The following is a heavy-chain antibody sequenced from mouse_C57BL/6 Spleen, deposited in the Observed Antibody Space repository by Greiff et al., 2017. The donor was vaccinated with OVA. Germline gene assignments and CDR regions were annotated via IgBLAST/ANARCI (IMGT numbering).Heavy chain of an antibody. D-gene: IGHD4-1*01. CDR2: IDPETGGT. CDR3: TRSGTGSDFDY. V-gene: IGHV1-15*01. CDR1: GYTFTDYE. J-gene: IGHJ2*01. Sequence: VHLVESGAELVRPGASVTLSCKASGYTFTDYEMHWVKQTPVHGLEWIGAIDPETGGTAYNQKFKGKAILTADKSSSTAYMELRSLTSEDSAVYYCTRSGTGSDFDYWGQGTTLTVSS.